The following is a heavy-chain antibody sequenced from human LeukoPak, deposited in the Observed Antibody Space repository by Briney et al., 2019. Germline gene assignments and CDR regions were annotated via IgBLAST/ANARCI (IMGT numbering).Heavy chain of an antibody. Sequence: AGGSLRLSCAASGFTFSSYSMNWVRQAPGKGLEWVSSISSSSSYIYYADSVKGRFTISRDNAKNSLYLQMNSLRAEDTAVYYCARDQVWYYDFWSGKNWFDPWGQGTLVTVSS. D-gene: IGHD3-3*01. J-gene: IGHJ5*02. CDR3: ARDQVWYYDFWSGKNWFDP. CDR1: GFTFSSYS. V-gene: IGHV3-21*01. CDR2: ISSSSSYI.